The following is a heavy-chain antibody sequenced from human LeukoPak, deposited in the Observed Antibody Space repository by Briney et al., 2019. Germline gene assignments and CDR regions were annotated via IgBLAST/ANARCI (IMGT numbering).Heavy chain of an antibody. J-gene: IGHJ4*02. D-gene: IGHD3-16*01. Sequence: GGSLRLSCVASGFTFSSYSMDWVRQAPGKGLEWVSSISSYSSYIYCADSVRGRFTIPRDNAKNSLYLQMNSLRAADTAVYYCAKPVAGDRYFDYWGQGTLVTVSS. CDR1: GFTFSSYS. CDR3: AKPVAGDRYFDY. CDR2: ISSYSSYI. V-gene: IGHV3-21*01.